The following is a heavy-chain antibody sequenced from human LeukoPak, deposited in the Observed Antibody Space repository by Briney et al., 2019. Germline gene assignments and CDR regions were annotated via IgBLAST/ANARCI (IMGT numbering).Heavy chain of an antibody. Sequence: LPGGSLRLSCAASGFTFSSYWMHWVRQAPGKGLVWVSRINSDGSSTSYADSVKGRFTISRNNSKNMLYLEMNSLSTEDTAVYYCAREGGGGIAAAGKFYYYYYMGVWGKGTTVTVSS. CDR2: INSDGSST. D-gene: IGHD6-13*01. CDR3: AREGGGGIAAAGKFYYYYYMGV. CDR1: GFTFSSYW. V-gene: IGHV3-74*01. J-gene: IGHJ6*03.